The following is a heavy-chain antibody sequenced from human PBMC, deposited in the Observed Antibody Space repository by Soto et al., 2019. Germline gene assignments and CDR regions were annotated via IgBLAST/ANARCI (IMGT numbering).Heavy chain of an antibody. CDR3: HGYGY. Sequence: DVQVVESGGGLIQPGGSLRLSCEVSGFSVTANYMSWVRQAPGKGLEWVSVNSGGSTYYIDSVKGRFSISRDISKNTLYLQMNSLRAEDTAVYYCHGYGYWGQGTLVTVSS. D-gene: IGHD5-12*01. CDR2: NSGGST. J-gene: IGHJ4*02. V-gene: IGHV3-53*01. CDR1: GFSVTANY.